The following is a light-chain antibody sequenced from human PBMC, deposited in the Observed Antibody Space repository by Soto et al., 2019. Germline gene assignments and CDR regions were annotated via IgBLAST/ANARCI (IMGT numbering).Light chain of an antibody. CDR3: SSYSGSRNV. CDR1: SSDVGGYNY. J-gene: IGLJ1*01. Sequence: QSVLTQPPSASGSTGQSVAISCTGTSSDVGGYNYVSWYQQHPGKAPKLMIYEVNKRPSGVPDRFSGSKSGNTASLTVSGLQAEDEADYYCSSYSGSRNVFGTGTKVTVL. V-gene: IGLV2-8*01. CDR2: EVN.